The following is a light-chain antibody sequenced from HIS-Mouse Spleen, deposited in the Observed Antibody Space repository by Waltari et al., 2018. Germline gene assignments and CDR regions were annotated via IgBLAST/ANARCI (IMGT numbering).Light chain of an antibody. CDR3: YSTDSSGNHRV. CDR2: EDS. CDR1: ALPKQY. V-gene: IGLV3-10*01. Sequence: SYELTQPPSVSVSPGQTARITCPGDALPKQYAYLYQQKSAPAPVLVIYEDSKRPSGIPARFSGSSSGTMATLTISGAQVEDEADYYCYSTDSSGNHRVFGGGTKLTVL. J-gene: IGLJ2*01.